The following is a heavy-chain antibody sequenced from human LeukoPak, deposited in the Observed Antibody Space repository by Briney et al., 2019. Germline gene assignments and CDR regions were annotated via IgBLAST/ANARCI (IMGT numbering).Heavy chain of an antibody. V-gene: IGHV3-69-1*01. CDR2: ISTSSTI. Sequence: GGSLRLSCAASGFTFSSYAMSWLRQAPGKGLEWISYISTSSTINYADSVRGRFTISRDNAKSSLSLQMNSPRAEDTAVYYCARDLDYGGRGLDSWGQGTLVIVSS. CDR3: ARDLDYGGRGLDS. D-gene: IGHD4-23*01. CDR1: GFTFSSYA. J-gene: IGHJ4*02.